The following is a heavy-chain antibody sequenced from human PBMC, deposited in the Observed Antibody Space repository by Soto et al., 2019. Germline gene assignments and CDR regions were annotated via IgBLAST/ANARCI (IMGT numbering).Heavy chain of an antibody. CDR2: IIPIFGTA. V-gene: IGHV1-69*06. CDR1: GGTFSSYA. Sequence: SVKVSCKASGGTFSSYAISWLRQARGQGLEWRGGIIPIFGTANYAQKFQGRVTITADKSTSTAYMELSSLRSEDTAVYYCAREYDYVWGSYRLPNDDSSGYSFTRLLYGLDVSGQGTTVTVSS. D-gene: IGHD3-16*02. CDR3: AREYDYVWGSYRLPNDDSSGYSFTRLLYGLDV. J-gene: IGHJ6*02.